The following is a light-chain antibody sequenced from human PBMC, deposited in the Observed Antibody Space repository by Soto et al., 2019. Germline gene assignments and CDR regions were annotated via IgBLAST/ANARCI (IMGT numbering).Light chain of an antibody. J-gene: IGLJ1*01. CDR2: EVT. CDR3: TTDADNTNHV. Sequence: QSALTQPPSASGSPGQSVTISCTGTKSDLGGYNFVSWYQPYPGKAPKLMIYEVTKRPSGVPDRLSGSKSGNTASLTVSGVQATDEADYCCTTDADNTNHVFGTGTKLTVL. CDR1: KSDLGGYNF. V-gene: IGLV2-8*01.